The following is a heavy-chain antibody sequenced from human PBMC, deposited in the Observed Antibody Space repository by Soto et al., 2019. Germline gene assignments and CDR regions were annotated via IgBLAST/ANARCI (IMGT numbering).Heavy chain of an antibody. CDR1: GFTFSNAW. CDR2: IKSKIDGGTT. V-gene: IGHV3-15*01. CDR3: TTSLRYSDSSAASFYFDY. Sequence: PGGSLRLSCAASGFTFSNAWMSWVRQAPGKGLEWVGRIKSKIDGGTTDYAAPVKGRFTISRDDSKNTLYLQMNSLKTEDTAVYYCTTSLRYSDSSAASFYFDYWGQGTPVTVSS. J-gene: IGHJ4*02. D-gene: IGHD3-22*01.